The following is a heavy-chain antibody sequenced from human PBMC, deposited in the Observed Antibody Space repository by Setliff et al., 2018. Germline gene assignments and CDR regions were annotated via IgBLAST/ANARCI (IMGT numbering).Heavy chain of an antibody. V-gene: IGHV3-7*01. CDR3: ARDLIRGAPNWFDP. CDR2: INQDGSEK. Sequence: GGSLRLSCAASGFTFSSYWMSWVRQAPGKGLEWVANINQDGSEKYYVDSVKGRFTISRDNAKNSLYLQMNSLRADDTAVYYCARDLIRGAPNWFDPWGQGTLVTVSS. J-gene: IGHJ5*02. CDR1: GFTFSSYW. D-gene: IGHD3-10*01.